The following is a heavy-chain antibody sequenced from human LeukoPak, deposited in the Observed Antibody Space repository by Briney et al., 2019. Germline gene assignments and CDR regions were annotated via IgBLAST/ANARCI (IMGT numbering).Heavy chain of an antibody. CDR1: GFIFGSHR. Sequence: GGSLRLTCSSSGFIFGSHRMSWVRQAPGKGLEWVANIGQDGSGTFYADSLRGRFTISRDNSKNTLYLQMNSLRAEDTAVYYCAREKRYCSSTSCPGPIDYWGQGTLVTVSS. D-gene: IGHD2-2*01. V-gene: IGHV3-7*01. J-gene: IGHJ4*02. CDR3: AREKRYCSSTSCPGPIDY. CDR2: IGQDGSGT.